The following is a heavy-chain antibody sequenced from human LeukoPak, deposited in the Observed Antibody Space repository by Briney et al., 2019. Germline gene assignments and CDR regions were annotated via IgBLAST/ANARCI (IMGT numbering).Heavy chain of an antibody. CDR3: ARLHRWNYFDY. Sequence: SETLSLTCAVYGGSFSGYYWSWIRQPPGKGLEWIGEINHSGSTNYNPSLKSRVTISVDTSKNQFSLKLSSVTAADTAVYYCARLHRWNYFDYWGQGTLVTVSS. J-gene: IGHJ4*02. CDR2: INHSGST. CDR1: GGSFSGYY. D-gene: IGHD5-24*01. V-gene: IGHV4-34*01.